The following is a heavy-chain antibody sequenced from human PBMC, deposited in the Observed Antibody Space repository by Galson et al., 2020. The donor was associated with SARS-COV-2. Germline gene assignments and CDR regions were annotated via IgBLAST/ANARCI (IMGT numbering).Heavy chain of an antibody. CDR3: ARDPAPLYGDNYYYGMDV. V-gene: IGHV4-59*01. CDR2: ITYSGST. CDR1: DAPMSSNY. Sequence: ETSETLSLTCSVSDAPMSSNYWSCIRQHPGKELQWSGYITYSGSTSNHPSLRRRVTISVDLSKNQLSLKVTSVTAADTAVYYCARDPAPLYGDNYYYGMDVWGRGTTVTVSS. D-gene: IGHD4-17*01. J-gene: IGHJ6*02.